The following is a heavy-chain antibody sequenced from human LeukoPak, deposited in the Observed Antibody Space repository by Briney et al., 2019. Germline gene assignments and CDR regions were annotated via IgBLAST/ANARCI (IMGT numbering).Heavy chain of an antibody. D-gene: IGHD1-26*01. CDR1: GLTFINYW. J-gene: IGHJ4*02. Sequence: GGSLRLSCVGSGLTFINYWMTWVRQVPGKGLEWVANISRDGSGKYYLPSVRGRFTISKDDAKDSLYLQMDSLRPEDTAIYYCARVEYSGNGNLYWGQGTLVTVSS. CDR2: ISRDGSGK. CDR3: ARVEYSGNGNLY. V-gene: IGHV3-7*01.